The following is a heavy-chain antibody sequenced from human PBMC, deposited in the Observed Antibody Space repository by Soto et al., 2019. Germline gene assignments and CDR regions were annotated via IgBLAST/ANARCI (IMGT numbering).Heavy chain of an antibody. D-gene: IGHD6-19*01. V-gene: IGHV3-23*01. J-gene: IGHJ4*02. Sequence: GGSLRLSCAASGFTFSSSAMSWVRQAPWKGLEWVSAISGSGGSTYYADSVKGRFTNSRDKSKDTLFLQMNSLRAEDTAVYYCAKVGGIAVAGQFGYWGQGALVTVSS. CDR2: ISGSGGST. CDR1: GFTFSSSA. CDR3: AKVGGIAVAGQFGY.